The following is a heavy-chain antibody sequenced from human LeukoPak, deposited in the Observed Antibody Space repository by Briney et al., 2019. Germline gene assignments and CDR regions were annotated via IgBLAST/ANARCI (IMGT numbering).Heavy chain of an antibody. J-gene: IGHJ4*02. Sequence: SETLSLTCAVYGGSFSGYYWSWLRQPPGKGLEWIGEINHSGSTNYNPSLKSRVTISVDTSKNQFSLKLSSVTAADTAVYYCAGGVTRVIYYYGSGSYHDYWGQGNLGTVSS. D-gene: IGHD3-10*01. V-gene: IGHV4-34*01. CDR2: INHSGST. CDR3: AGGVTRVIYYYGSGSYHDY. CDR1: GGSFSGYY.